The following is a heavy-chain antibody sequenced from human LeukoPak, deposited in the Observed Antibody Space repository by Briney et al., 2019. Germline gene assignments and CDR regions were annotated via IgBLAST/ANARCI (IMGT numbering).Heavy chain of an antibody. CDR1: GFTFSSYG. CDR2: IWYDGSNK. J-gene: IGHJ6*03. D-gene: IGHD3-3*01. V-gene: IGHV3-33*01. Sequence: GGSLRLSCAASGFTFSSYGMHWVRQAPGKGLEWVAVIWYDGSNKYYADSVKGRFTISRDNSKNTLYLQMNSLRAEDTAVYYCARRVRVFGVVTPSYYYYYMDVWGKGTTVTVSS. CDR3: ARRVRVFGVVTPSYYYYYMDV.